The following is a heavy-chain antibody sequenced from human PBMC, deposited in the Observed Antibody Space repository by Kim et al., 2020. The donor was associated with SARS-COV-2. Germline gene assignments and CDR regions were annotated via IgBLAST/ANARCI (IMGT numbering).Heavy chain of an antibody. J-gene: IGHJ4*02. CDR1: GYSFTSYW. V-gene: IGHV5-51*01. Sequence: GESLKISCKGSGYSFTSYWIGWVRQMPGKGLEWMGIIYPGDSDTRYSPSFQGQVTISADKSISTAYLQWSSLKASDTAMYYCARRRSLRFDILPGYYNGVFDYWGQGTLVTVSS. CDR2: IYPGDSDT. CDR3: ARRRSLRFDILPGYYNGVFDY. D-gene: IGHD3-9*01.